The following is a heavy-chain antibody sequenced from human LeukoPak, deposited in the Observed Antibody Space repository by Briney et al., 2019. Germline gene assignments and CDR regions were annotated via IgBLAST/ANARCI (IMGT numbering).Heavy chain of an antibody. CDR2: INPNSGGT. CDR1: GYTFTGYY. Sequence: GASVKVSCKASGYTFTGYYMHWVRQAPGQGLEWMGWINPNSGGTNYAQKFQGRVTMTRDRSINTAYMELSRLGSDDTAVYFCARGDVAVPAATEYYFDYWGQGTLVTVSS. D-gene: IGHD2-2*01. J-gene: IGHJ4*02. CDR3: ARGDVAVPAATEYYFDY. V-gene: IGHV1-2*02.